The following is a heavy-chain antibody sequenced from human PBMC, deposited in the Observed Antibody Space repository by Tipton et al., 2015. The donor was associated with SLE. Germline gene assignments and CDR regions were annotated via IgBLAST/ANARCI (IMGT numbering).Heavy chain of an antibody. CDR2: IYYSGTT. Sequence: TLSLTCTVSGGSISGNRHYWGWIRQSPGKGLEWLGSIYYSGTTYYNPSLKSRVTISVDTSKNQVSLKLSSVTAADTALYYCARHFSGSYSFDYWGQGKLVTVSS. J-gene: IGHJ4*02. CDR3: ARHFSGSYSFDY. D-gene: IGHD1-26*01. CDR1: GGSISGNRHY. V-gene: IGHV4-39*01.